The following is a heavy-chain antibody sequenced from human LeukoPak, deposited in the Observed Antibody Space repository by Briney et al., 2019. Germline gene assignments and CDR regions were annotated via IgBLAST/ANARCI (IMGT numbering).Heavy chain of an antibody. Sequence: ASVKVSCKASGYTFTGYYMHWVRQAPGQGLEWMGWINPNSGGTNYAQKFQGRVTMTRDTSIRTAYMELSRLRSDDTAVYYCARVDCSGGSCYRGHIDYWGQGTLVTVSS. J-gene: IGHJ4*02. V-gene: IGHV1-2*02. CDR3: ARVDCSGGSCYRGHIDY. CDR1: GYTFTGYY. CDR2: INPNSGGT. D-gene: IGHD2-15*01.